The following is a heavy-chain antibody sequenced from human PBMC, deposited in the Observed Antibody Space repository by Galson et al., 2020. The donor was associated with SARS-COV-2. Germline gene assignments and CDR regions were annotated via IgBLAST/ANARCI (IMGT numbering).Heavy chain of an antibody. CDR1: GGSISISNW. V-gene: IGHV4-4*02. Sequence: SQTLSLTCAVSGGSISISNWWSWVRQPPGKGLEWIGEIYHSGSTNYNPSLKSRVTISVDKSKNQFSLKLSSVTAADTAVYYGARRDYPTGLDFWSGHTRKNAFDIWGQGTMVTVSS. J-gene: IGHJ3*02. D-gene: IGHD3-3*01. CDR2: IYHSGST. CDR3: ARRDYPTGLDFWSGHTRKNAFDI.